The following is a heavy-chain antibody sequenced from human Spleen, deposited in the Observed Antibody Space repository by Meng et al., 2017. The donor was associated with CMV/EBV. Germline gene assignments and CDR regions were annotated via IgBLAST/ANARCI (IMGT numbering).Heavy chain of an antibody. V-gene: IGHV1-46*01. J-gene: IGHJ4*02. CDR3: ARGAVWFRDSTAFFDY. CDR1: GFSFMNFH. D-gene: IGHD3-10*01. CDR2: INPNGGNT. Sequence: SGFSFMNFHMPWLRQAPGQRLEWIGLINPNGGNTGYTQKVQGRVIMTRVTSTNTVYMELSRLRSEDTAVYYCARGAVWFRDSTAFFDYWGQGSLVTVSS.